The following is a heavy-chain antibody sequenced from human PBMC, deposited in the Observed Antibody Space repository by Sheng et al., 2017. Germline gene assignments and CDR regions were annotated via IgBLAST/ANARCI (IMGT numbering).Heavy chain of an antibody. J-gene: IGHJ3*02. CDR2: INHSGST. CDR1: GGSFSGYY. Sequence: QVQLQQWGAGLLKPSETLSLTCAVYGGSFSGYYWSWIRQPPGKGLEWIGEINHSGSTNYNPSLKSRVTISVDTSKNQFSLKLSSVTAADTAVYYCARGDMITFGGVIVEGYAFDIWGQGTMVTVSS. CDR3: ARGDMITFGGVIVEGYAFDI. D-gene: IGHD3-16*02. V-gene: IGHV4-34*01.